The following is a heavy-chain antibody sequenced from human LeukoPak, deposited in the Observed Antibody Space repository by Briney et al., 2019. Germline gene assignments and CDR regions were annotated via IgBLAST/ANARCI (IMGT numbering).Heavy chain of an antibody. CDR1: GFALTSYA. Sequence: GGSLRLSCAASGFALTSYAMSWVRQAPGQGLEWVSSISISGVSTYYADSVKGRFTISRDNSENTLHPQMNSLRVEDTAIYFCARCMVLRQGWCNWFEPWGQGTLVTVSS. V-gene: IGHV3-23*01. CDR2: ISISGVST. D-gene: IGHD2-8*01. J-gene: IGHJ5*02. CDR3: ARCMVLRQGWCNWFEP.